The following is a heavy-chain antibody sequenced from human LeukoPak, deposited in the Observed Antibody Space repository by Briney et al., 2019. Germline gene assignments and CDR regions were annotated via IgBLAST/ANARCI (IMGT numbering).Heavy chain of an antibody. CDR3: ARGSYYMDV. Sequence: GGSLRLSCVASGFTFSSYAMHWVRQAPGKGLEWVAVISYDGSNKYYADSVKGRFTISRDNSKNTLYLQMNSLRAEDTAVYYCARGSYYMDVWGKGTTVTVSS. CDR1: GFTFSSYA. J-gene: IGHJ6*03. V-gene: IGHV3-30*01. CDR2: ISYDGSNK.